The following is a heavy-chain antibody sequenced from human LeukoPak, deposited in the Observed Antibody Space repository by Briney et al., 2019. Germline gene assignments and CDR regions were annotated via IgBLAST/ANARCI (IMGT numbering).Heavy chain of an antibody. D-gene: IGHD4-23*01. CDR1: GGSFIGYH. V-gene: IGHV4-34*01. Sequence: SETLSLTCAVSGGSFIGYHWNWIRQPPGKGLEWIGEINHSGSTNSNPSLKSRVTISVDTSKNQFSLKLRSVTAADTAVYYCARDPTTVVTTPYYFDDWGQGTLVTVSS. CDR2: INHSGST. CDR3: ARDPTTVVTTPYYFDD. J-gene: IGHJ4*02.